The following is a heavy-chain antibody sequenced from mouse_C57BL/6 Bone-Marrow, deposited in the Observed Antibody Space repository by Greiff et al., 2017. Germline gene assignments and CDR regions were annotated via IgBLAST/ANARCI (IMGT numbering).Heavy chain of an antibody. V-gene: IGHV1-59*01. CDR3: AREAGSSTIDY. D-gene: IGHD1-1*01. CDR1: GYTFTSYW. J-gene: IGHJ2*01. Sequence: QVQLQQPGAELVRPGTSVKLSCKASGYTFTSYWMHWVKQRPGQGLEWIGVIDPSDSYTNYNHKFKGKATLTVDTSSSTAYMQLSSLTSEDSADYDSAREAGSSTIDYWGQGTTLTVSS. CDR2: IDPSDSYT.